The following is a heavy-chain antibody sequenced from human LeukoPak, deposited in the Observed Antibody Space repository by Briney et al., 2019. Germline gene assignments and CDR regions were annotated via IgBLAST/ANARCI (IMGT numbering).Heavy chain of an antibody. D-gene: IGHD4-17*01. CDR2: NIPMINTP. CDR1: GGTFRTFA. Sequence: SVKVSCKASGGTFRTFAINWVRQAPGKGLEWMGGNIPMINTPKYAQRFQGRVSITADESTSTGYMEVSSLRSEDTAVYYCAIFQGTYGDNDNDFWGQGTLVTVSS. CDR3: AIFQGTYGDNDNDF. V-gene: IGHV1-69*13. J-gene: IGHJ4*02.